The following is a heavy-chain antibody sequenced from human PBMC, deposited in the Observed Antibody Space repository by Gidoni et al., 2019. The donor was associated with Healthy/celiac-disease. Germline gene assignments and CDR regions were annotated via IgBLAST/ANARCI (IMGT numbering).Heavy chain of an antibody. V-gene: IGHV1-18*01. CDR2: ISAYNGNT. D-gene: IGHD2-2*01. CDR1: GYTFTSYV. CDR3: ARGTSSTSPGAFDI. Sequence: QVQLVQSGAEVKKPGASVKFSCNASGYTFTSYVISWVRQAPGQGLEWMGWISAYNGNTNYAQKLQGRVTRNTDTSTSTDYMELRSLRSDDTAVYYCARGTSSTSPGAFDIWGQGTMVTVSS. J-gene: IGHJ3*02.